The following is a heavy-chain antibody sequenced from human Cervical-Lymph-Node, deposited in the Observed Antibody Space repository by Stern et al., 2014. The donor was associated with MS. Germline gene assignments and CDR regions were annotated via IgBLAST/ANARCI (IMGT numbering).Heavy chain of an antibody. V-gene: IGHV4-31*03. D-gene: IGHD2-2*01. Sequence: QVQLQESGPGLVKPSQTLSLSCTASGGSISSDYYYWTRIRQHPGQGLVWIGYIYYSGTTHYNSSLQSRVFTKVDTSNKPFSLRMSSVTAADTAVYYGARDHFTTSLDVWGQGTTVTVS. J-gene: IGHJ6*02. CDR1: GGSISSDYYY. CDR2: IYYSGTT. CDR3: ARDHFTTSLDV.